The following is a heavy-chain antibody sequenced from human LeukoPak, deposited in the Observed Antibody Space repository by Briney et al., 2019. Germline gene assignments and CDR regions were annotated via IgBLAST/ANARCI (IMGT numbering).Heavy chain of an antibody. V-gene: IGHV4-59*01. CDR3: ARTVVVAATTNRGFDY. J-gene: IGHJ4*02. CDR2: IYYSGST. Sequence: SEALSLTCTVSGGSISGYYWSWIRQPPGKGREWIGYIYYSGSTNYNPSLKSRVTISVDTSKNQFSLKLSSVTAADTAVYYCARTVVVAATTNRGFDYWGQGTLVTVSS. CDR1: GGSISGYY. D-gene: IGHD2-15*01.